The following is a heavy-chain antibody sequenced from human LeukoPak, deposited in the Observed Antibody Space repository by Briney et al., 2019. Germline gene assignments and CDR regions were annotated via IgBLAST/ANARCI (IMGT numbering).Heavy chain of an antibody. J-gene: IGHJ4*02. D-gene: IGHD3-9*01. V-gene: IGHV3-23*01. Sequence: GASLRLSCAASGFTFSNYAMSWVRQAPGKGLEWVSAVSGRDTSTYYTDSVRGRFTISRDNSKNTLYLQMNSLSAEDTAIYYCAKWGDYDVLTGYYDSDYWGQGTLVTVSS. CDR1: GFTFSNYA. CDR3: AKWGDYDVLTGYYDSDY. CDR2: VSGRDTST.